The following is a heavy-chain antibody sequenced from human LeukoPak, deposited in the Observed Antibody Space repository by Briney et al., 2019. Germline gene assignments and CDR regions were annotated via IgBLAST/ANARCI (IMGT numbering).Heavy chain of an antibody. CDR1: GFTFSSYA. J-gene: IGHJ4*02. CDR3: AKFQRRAHPFFDY. V-gene: IGHV3-23*01. Sequence: PGGSLRLSCAASGFTFSSYAMSWVRQAPGKGLEWVSAISGSGGSTYYADSVKGRFAISRDNSKNTLYLQMNSLRAEDMALYYCAKFQRRAHPFFDYWGQGTLVTVSS. CDR2: ISGSGGST.